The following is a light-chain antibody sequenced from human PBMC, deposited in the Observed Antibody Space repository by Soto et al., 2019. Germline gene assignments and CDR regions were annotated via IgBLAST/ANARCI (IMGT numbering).Light chain of an antibody. V-gene: IGKV3-15*01. CDR2: GAF. CDR1: QSVSSK. CDR3: QQYNDCPFT. J-gene: IGKJ3*01. Sequence: EIVMTQSPATLSVSPGERVTLSCRASQSVSSKLAWYQQRPGQAPRLLIYGAFSRATGIPARFSGSGSGTECTLTLSSRQSEYFVVYFCQQYNDCPFTFGPGTKVDIK.